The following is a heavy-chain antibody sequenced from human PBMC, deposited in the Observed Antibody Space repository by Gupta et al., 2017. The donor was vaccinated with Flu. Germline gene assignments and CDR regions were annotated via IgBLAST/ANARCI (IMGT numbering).Heavy chain of an antibody. J-gene: IGHJ6*02. V-gene: IGHV3-30*18. CDR2: ISSDGSNI. Sequence: QVQLVESGGGVVPPGTSLRLSCAASGFRFSLYGMHWVRQAPGKGLEWVAVISSDGSNIYYADSGKGRFTISRDNSKNTLYLQMKSLRADDTALYYCAKDGPRVHYYYGMDVWGQGTTVTVSS. CDR3: AKDGPRVHYYYGMDV. D-gene: IGHD6-6*01. CDR1: GFRFSLYG.